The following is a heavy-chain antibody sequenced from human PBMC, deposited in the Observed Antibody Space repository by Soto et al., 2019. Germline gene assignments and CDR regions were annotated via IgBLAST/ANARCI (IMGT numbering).Heavy chain of an antibody. CDR3: TTVYYDFWSGYYYYYYMDV. CDR1: GFTFSNAW. CDR2: IKSKTDGGTT. Sequence: GGSLRLSCAASGFTFSNAWMSWVRQAPGKGLEWVGRIKSKTDGGTTDYAAPVKGRFTISRDDSKNTLYLQMNSLKTEDTAVYYCTTVYYDFWSGYYYYYYMDVWGKGTTVTVSS. J-gene: IGHJ6*03. V-gene: IGHV3-15*01. D-gene: IGHD3-3*01.